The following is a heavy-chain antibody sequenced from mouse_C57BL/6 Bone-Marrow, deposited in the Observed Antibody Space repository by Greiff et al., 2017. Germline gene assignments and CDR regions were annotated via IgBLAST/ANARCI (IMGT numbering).Heavy chain of an antibody. CDR2: INYDGSST. Sequence: EVQGVESEGGLVQPGSSMKLSCTASGFTFSDYYMAWVRQVPEKGLEWVANINYDGSSTNYLDSLKGRFIISRDNAKNILYLQMSSLKSEDTATYYCSREGYGYGGGITTYYIDYWGQGTTLTVTS. V-gene: IGHV5-16*01. CDR3: SREGYGYGGGITTYYIDY. D-gene: IGHD2-2*01. J-gene: IGHJ2*01. CDR1: GFTFSDYY.